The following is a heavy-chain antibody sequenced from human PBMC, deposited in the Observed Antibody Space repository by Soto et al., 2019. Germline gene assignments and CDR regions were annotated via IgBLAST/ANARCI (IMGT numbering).Heavy chain of an antibody. Sequence: ASVKVSCKASGYTFSGYSMKWVRQAPGQGLEWMGWINPNCGGPNYAQKFQGRVTMTRDTSISTAYMELSRLRSDDTAVYYCAIYRRAAARNWDSYYVGMDVWGQGTTVTVYS. CDR2: INPNCGGP. V-gene: IGHV1-2*02. J-gene: IGHJ6*02. CDR3: AIYRRAAARNWDSYYVGMDV. CDR1: GYTFSGYS. D-gene: IGHD6-13*01.